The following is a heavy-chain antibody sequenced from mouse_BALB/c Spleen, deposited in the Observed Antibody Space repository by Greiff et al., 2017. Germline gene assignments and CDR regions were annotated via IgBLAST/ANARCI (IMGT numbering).Heavy chain of an antibody. CDR2: ISSGGGNT. Sequence: EVKVVESGGGLVKPGGSLKLSCVASGFTFSSYTMSWVRQTPEKRLEWVATISSGGGNTYYPDSVKGRFTISRDNAKNNLYLQMSSLRSEDTALYYCARSAIYYDYAWFAYWGQGTLVTVSA. D-gene: IGHD2-4*01. V-gene: IGHV5-9*03. J-gene: IGHJ3*01. CDR1: GFTFSSYT. CDR3: ARSAIYYDYAWFAY.